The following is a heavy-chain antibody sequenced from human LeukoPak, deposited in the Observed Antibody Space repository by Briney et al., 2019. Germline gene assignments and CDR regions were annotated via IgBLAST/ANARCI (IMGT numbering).Heavy chain of an antibody. D-gene: IGHD3-10*01. CDR2: ISGGGGST. CDR3: ARAPGPFDL. J-gene: IGHJ4*02. CDR1: GFTFSTYA. Sequence: GGSLRLSCAASGFTFSTYAMSWVRLAPGKGLEWVSSISGGGGSTYYAGSVQGRFTISRDNSNNSLYLQMNSLRAEDTAVYYCARAPGPFDLWGQGTLVTVSS. V-gene: IGHV3-23*01.